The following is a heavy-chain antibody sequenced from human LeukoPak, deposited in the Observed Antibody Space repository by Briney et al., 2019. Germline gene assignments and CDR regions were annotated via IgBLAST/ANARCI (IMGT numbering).Heavy chain of an antibody. J-gene: IGHJ4*02. CDR1: GFTFSSYG. CDR2: IRYDGSNK. Sequence: GGSLRLSCAASGFTFSSYGMHWVRQAPGRGLEWVAFIRYDGSNKYYADAVKGRFTISRDNSKNTLYLQMNSLRAEDTAVYYCAKDLRVVPAANDDDYWGQGTPVTVSS. CDR3: AKDLRVVPAANDDDY. D-gene: IGHD2-2*01. V-gene: IGHV3-30*02.